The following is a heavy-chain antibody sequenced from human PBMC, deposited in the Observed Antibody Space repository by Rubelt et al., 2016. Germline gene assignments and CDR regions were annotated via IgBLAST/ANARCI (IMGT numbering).Heavy chain of an antibody. Sequence: QVQLQESGPGLVKPSETLSLTCTVSGGSISSDYWSWIRQPPGKGLEWIGYIYYSGSTNYNPSLKSRVTISVDTSKNQFTLKLSSVTAADTAVYYGARRCGLAGDAEGKYWYFELWGRGTLVGVSS. CDR3: ARRCGLAGDAEGKYWYFEL. V-gene: IGHV4-59*01. CDR1: GGSISSDY. CDR2: IYYSGST. D-gene: IGHD7-27*01. J-gene: IGHJ2*01.